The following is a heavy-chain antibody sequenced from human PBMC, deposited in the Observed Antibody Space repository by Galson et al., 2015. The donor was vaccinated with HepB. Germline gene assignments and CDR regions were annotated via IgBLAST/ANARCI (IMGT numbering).Heavy chain of an antibody. Sequence: SLRLSCAASGFTFSSYGMHWVRQAPGKGLEWVAVISYDGSNKYYADSVKGRFTISRDNSKNTLYLQMNSLRAEDTAVYYCAKDSEYQLLWGLSPSNWGQGTLVTVSS. CDR2: ISYDGSNK. D-gene: IGHD2-2*01. J-gene: IGHJ4*02. V-gene: IGHV3-30*18. CDR1: GFTFSSYG. CDR3: AKDSEYQLLWGLSPSN.